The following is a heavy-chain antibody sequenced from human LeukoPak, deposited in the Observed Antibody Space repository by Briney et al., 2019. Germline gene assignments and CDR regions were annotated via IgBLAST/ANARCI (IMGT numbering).Heavy chain of an antibody. CDR1: GFTFSSYA. Sequence: GGSLRLSCAASGFTFSSYAMSWVRQAPGKGVEWLSTISGSGSRTYYADSVKGQFTISRDNSKNTLYLQMNSLRAEDTAVYYCAKRTAVTGPYFDYWGQGTLVTVSS. J-gene: IGHJ4*02. CDR2: ISGSGSRT. CDR3: AKRTAVTGPYFDY. V-gene: IGHV3-23*01. D-gene: IGHD6-19*01.